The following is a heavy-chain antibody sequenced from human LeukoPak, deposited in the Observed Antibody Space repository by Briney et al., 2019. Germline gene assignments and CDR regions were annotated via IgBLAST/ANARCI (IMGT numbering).Heavy chain of an antibody. CDR3: TTDVYSSGYIEY. CDR2: INSDGSST. D-gene: IGHD6-19*01. CDR1: GFTFSSYW. J-gene: IGHJ4*02. Sequence: GGSLRLSCAASGFTFSSYWMHWVRQAPGKGLMWVSRINSDGSSTSYADSVKGRFTISRDNAKNTLYLQMNSLRAEDTAVYYCTTDVYSSGYIEYWGQGTLVTVSS. V-gene: IGHV3-74*01.